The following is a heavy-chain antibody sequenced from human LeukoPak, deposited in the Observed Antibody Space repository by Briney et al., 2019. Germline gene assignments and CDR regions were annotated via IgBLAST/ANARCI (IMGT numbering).Heavy chain of an antibody. V-gene: IGHV1-18*01. CDR1: GYTFTSYG. CDR3: ARADDSSGYYYVRAFDI. Sequence: ASVKVSCKASGYTFTSYGISWVRQAPGQGLEWMGWISAYNGNTNYAQKLQGRVTMTTDTSTSTAYMELRSMRSDDTAVYYCARADDSSGYYYVRAFDIWGQGTMVTVSS. D-gene: IGHD3-22*01. J-gene: IGHJ3*02. CDR2: ISAYNGNT.